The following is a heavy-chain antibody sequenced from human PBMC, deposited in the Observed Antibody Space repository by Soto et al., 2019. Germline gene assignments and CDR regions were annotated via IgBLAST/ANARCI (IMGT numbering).Heavy chain of an antibody. J-gene: IGHJ4*02. Sequence: GGSLRLSCVVSGFTFSNYDMHWVRQATGKGLEWVSAIASAGDTYYADSVKGRFTISRENAGDSLFLQMSSLRVGDTAVYYCTRDRPGPRHYFDYWGQGTLVTVSS. D-gene: IGHD6-6*01. CDR3: TRDRPGPRHYFDY. CDR2: IASAGDT. CDR1: GFTFSNYD. V-gene: IGHV3-13*04.